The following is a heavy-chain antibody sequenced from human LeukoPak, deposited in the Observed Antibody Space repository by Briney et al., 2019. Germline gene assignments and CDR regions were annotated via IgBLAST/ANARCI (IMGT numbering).Heavy chain of an antibody. CDR1: GGSISSYY. CDR2: IYYSGST. D-gene: IGHD2-2*01. V-gene: IGHV4-59*01. J-gene: IGHJ4*02. CDR3: ARVVQDIVVVPAAMATFDY. Sequence: SETLSLTCTVSGGSISSYYWSWIRQPPGKGLEWIGYIYYSGSTDYNPSLKSRVTISVDTSKNQFSLKLSSVTAADTAVYYCARVVQDIVVVPAAMATFDYWGQGTLVTVSS.